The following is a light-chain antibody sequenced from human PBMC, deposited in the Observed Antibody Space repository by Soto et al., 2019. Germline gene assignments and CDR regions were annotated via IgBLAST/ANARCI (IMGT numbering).Light chain of an antibody. CDR2: EVT. J-gene: IGLJ2*01. Sequence: QSVLTQPPSVSGSPGQSVTISCTGTSSDIGIYDRVSWYQQTPGTAPKLMIYEVTNRPSGVPDRFSGSKSGTTASLTISGLQAEDEAGYYCSSYTSINTVLFGGGTKVTVL. V-gene: IGLV2-18*02. CDR3: SSYTSINTVL. CDR1: SSDIGIYDR.